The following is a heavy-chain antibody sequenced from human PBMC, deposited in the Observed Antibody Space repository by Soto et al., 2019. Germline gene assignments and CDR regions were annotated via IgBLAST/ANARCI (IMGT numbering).Heavy chain of an antibody. CDR2: ISSSSSYR. J-gene: IGHJ5*02. D-gene: IGHD3-10*01. Sequence: EVQLVESGGGLVKPGGSLRLSCAASGFTFSSYSMNWVRQAPGKGLEWVSSISSSSSYRYYADSVKGRFTISRDNAKNSRFLKMNSLIAEDTAVYYCARDSTYYYGSRSYGFDPWGQRTLVNVSS. CDR3: ARDSTYYYGSRSYGFDP. V-gene: IGHV3-21*01. CDR1: GFTFSSYS.